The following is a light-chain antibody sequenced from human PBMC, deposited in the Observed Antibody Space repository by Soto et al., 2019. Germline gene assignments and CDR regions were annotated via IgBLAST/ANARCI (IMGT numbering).Light chain of an antibody. CDR2: EVT. CDR3: NLYTSSNTYV. Sequence: QSSLTQPPSVSGSPGQSVTISCTGTSIDVGDYNHVSWYQQSPGTVPKILIYEVTSRPSGVPDRFSGSKSGNTASLTISALQAEDEADYYCNLYTSSNTYVFGTGTKVTVL. V-gene: IGLV2-18*01. J-gene: IGLJ1*01. CDR1: SIDVGDYNH.